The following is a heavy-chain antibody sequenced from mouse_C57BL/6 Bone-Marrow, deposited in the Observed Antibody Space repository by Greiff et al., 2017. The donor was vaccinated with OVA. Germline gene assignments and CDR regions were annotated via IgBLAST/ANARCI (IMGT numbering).Heavy chain of an antibody. V-gene: IGHV5-4*01. CDR3: ASAMDY. CDR2: ISDGGSYT. CDR1: GFTFSSYA. Sequence: EVQLVESGGGLVKPGGSLKLSCAASGFTFSSYAMSWVRQTPEKRLEWVATISDGGSYTYYPDNVKGRFTISRDNAKNNLYLQMSHLKSEDTAMYYCASAMDYWGQGTSGTVSS. J-gene: IGHJ4*01.